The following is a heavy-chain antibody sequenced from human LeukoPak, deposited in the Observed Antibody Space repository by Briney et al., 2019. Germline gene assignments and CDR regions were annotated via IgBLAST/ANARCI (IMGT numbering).Heavy chain of an antibody. D-gene: IGHD7-27*01. V-gene: IGHV1-46*04. CDR1: GYSFTIYY. Sequence: ASVKVSCKASGYSFTIYYIHWLRQAPGQGLEWLGVINPDGGSTTYAQRLQGRVTMTRDTSTSTLYMELNSLRSEDTAVYYCARSWGQTGEYAYWGQGTLVTVSS. J-gene: IGHJ4*02. CDR2: INPDGGST. CDR3: ARSWGQTGEYAY.